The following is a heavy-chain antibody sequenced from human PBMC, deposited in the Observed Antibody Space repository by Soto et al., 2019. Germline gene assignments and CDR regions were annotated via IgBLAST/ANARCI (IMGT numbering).Heavy chain of an antibody. Sequence: PSETLSLTCSVSGDSISSDNYYWSWIRQPPGKGLEWVAHIFNSGDTYYNPSLQSRLTMSVDTSKTHFSLKLSSVTVADTAVYYCVSHTTSYGNFDSWGQRVLVTVSS. CDR1: GDSISSDNYY. J-gene: IGHJ4*02. V-gene: IGHV4-39*02. CDR2: IFNSGDT. CDR3: VSHTTSYGNFDS. D-gene: IGHD4-17*01.